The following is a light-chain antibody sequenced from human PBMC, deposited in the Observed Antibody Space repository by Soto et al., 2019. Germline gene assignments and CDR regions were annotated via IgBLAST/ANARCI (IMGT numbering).Light chain of an antibody. V-gene: IGKV4-1*01. J-gene: IGKJ4*01. CDR1: QSLLYSSNNKNY. CDR3: QQYYSIPPT. Sequence: DIVMTQSPDSLAVSLGERATINCKSSQSLLYSSNNKNYLTWYQHKPGQPPKLLIYWASTRESGVPDRFSGSGSGTDFILTISSLQAEDVAVYYCQQYYSIPPTFGGGTKVEIK. CDR2: WAS.